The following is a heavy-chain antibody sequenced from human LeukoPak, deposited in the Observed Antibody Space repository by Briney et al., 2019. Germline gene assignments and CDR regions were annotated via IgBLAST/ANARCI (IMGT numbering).Heavy chain of an antibody. Sequence: GGSLRLSCAASGFTFSSYWMSWVRQAPGKGLEWVAVIWYDGSNKYYADSVKGRFTISRDNSKNTLYLQMNSLRAEDTAVYYCARGVFYCSSTSCYNPQYYFDYWGQGTLVTVSS. CDR1: GFTFSSYW. D-gene: IGHD2-2*02. V-gene: IGHV3-33*08. CDR2: IWYDGSNK. CDR3: ARGVFYCSSTSCYNPQYYFDY. J-gene: IGHJ4*02.